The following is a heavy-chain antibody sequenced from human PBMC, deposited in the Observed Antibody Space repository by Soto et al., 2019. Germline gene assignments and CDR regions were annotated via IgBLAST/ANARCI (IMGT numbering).Heavy chain of an antibody. CDR1: GFAFDDYA. CDR2: INWSSDNI. Sequence: GGSLRLSCAASGFAFDDYAMHWVWQVPGKGLEWVSGINWSSDNIIYADSVKGRFTISRDNAKNSLYLQMNSLRVEDTAFYYCAKLNSDYSGGAKTNWFDPWGQGTLVTVSS. CDR3: AKLNSDYSGGAKTNWFDP. J-gene: IGHJ5*02. D-gene: IGHD2-15*01. V-gene: IGHV3-9*01.